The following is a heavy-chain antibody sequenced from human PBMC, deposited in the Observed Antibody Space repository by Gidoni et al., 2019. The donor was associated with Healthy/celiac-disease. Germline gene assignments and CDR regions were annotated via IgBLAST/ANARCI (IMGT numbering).Heavy chain of an antibody. CDR3: ARDRGSGRYYYMDV. CDR2: ISSSSSYI. J-gene: IGHJ6*03. V-gene: IGHV3-21*01. D-gene: IGHD1-26*01. CDR1: GFPFRSYS. Sequence: EVQLVESGGGLVKPGGSLTLSCSASGFPFRSYSMNWVRQAPGKGLEWVSSISSSSSYIYYADSVKGRFTISRDNAKNSLYLQMNSLRAEDTAVYYCARDRGSGRYYYMDVWGKGTTVTVSS.